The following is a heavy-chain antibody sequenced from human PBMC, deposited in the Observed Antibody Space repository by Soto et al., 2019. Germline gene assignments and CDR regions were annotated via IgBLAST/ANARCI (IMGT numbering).Heavy chain of an antibody. Sequence: SETLSLTCTVSGDSISSFYWSWIRQPPGKGLEWIGYIYNSGSTRYNPSLKSRVTISLDTSKNQFSLKLNSATTADTAVYYCARDRGDANDYWGPGTLVTVSS. V-gene: IGHV4-59*01. J-gene: IGHJ4*02. CDR1: GDSISSFY. CDR2: IYNSGST. CDR3: ARDRGDANDY.